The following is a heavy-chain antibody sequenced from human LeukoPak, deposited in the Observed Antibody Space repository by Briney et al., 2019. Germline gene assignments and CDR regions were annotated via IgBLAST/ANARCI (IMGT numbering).Heavy chain of an antibody. CDR3: AREPSGYYVPFFDY. Sequence: GGSLRLSCAASGFTFSSYEMNWVRQAPGKGLEWVANIKQDGSEKYYVDSVKGGFTISRDNAKNSLYLQMNSLRAEDTAVYYCAREPSGYYVPFFDYWGQGTLVTVSS. J-gene: IGHJ4*02. D-gene: IGHD3-22*01. V-gene: IGHV3-7*01. CDR2: IKQDGSEK. CDR1: GFTFSSYE.